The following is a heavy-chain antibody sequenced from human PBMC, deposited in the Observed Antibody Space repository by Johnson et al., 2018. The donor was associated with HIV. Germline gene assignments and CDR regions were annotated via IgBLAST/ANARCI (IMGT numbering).Heavy chain of an antibody. D-gene: IGHD2-2*01. CDR1: GFAFSAYG. Sequence: VQLLESGGGLLQPGKSLRLSCGASGFAFSAYGMHWVRQAPGKGLEWLASLWADGSNEYYADSVKGRSTISRGNSKDTLYLHMSDLRAEDTAVYYCAKQHYYADTGFYEDAFDVWGQGTMVTVSS. CDR3: AKQHYYADTGFYEDAFDV. V-gene: IGHV3-33*06. CDR2: LWADGSNE. J-gene: IGHJ3*01.